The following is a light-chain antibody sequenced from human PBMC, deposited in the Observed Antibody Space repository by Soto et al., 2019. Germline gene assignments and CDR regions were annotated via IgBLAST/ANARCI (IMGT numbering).Light chain of an antibody. J-gene: IGKJ1*01. CDR3: QQYNSYDMWS. Sequence: DIQMTQSPSTLSASVGDRVTITCRASQGISKWLAWYQQKPGKAPKLLIYGASSLENGVPSRFSGSGSGTEFTLTISSLQPDEFATYFCQQYNSYDMWSFGRGTKVDLK. CDR1: QGISKW. V-gene: IGKV1-5*01. CDR2: GAS.